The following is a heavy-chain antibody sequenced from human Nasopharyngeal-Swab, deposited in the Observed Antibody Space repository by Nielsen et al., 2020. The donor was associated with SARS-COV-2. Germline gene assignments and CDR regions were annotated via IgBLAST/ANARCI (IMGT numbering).Heavy chain of an antibody. V-gene: IGHV3-53*04. D-gene: IGHD1-1*01. CDR3: ARLARLERRFTSYYMDV. J-gene: IGHJ6*03. CDR1: GFTVSSNY. CDR2: IYNGGRT. Sequence: GKSLKISCAVSGFTVSSNYMSWVRQTPGKGLEWVSIIYNGGRTFYADSVKGRFTISRHNSKNMLYLQMDILRPEDAAVYYCARLARLERRFTSYYMDVWGKGTTVTVSS.